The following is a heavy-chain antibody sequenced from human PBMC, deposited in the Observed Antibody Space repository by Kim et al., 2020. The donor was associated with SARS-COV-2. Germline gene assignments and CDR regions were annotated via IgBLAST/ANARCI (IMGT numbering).Heavy chain of an antibody. CDR2: ISYDGSNK. J-gene: IGHJ6*02. D-gene: IGHD6-6*01. CDR1: GFTFSSYA. Sequence: GGSLRLSCAASGFTFSSYAMHWVRQAPGKGLEWVAVISYDGSNKYYADSVKGRFTISRDNSKNTLYLQMNSLRAEDTAVYYCARARSARGHYYGMDVWGQGTTVTVSS. V-gene: IGHV3-30-3*01. CDR3: ARARSARGHYYGMDV.